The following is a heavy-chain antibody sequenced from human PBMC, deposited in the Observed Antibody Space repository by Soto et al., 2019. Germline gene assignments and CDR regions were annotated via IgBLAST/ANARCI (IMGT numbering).Heavy chain of an antibody. Sequence: TLSRTCSVSVGSISSGGYSWNWIRQPPGKGLEWIGYIYHSGRTYYNASLRSRLTFSVERSKNQFSLNLISVTAADTAVYYCARGFDSYFYGLDVWGQGTTVTVSS. CDR3: ARGFDSYFYGLDV. D-gene: IGHD3-9*01. V-gene: IGHV4-30-2*01. J-gene: IGHJ6*02. CDR1: VGSISSGGYS. CDR2: IYHSGRT.